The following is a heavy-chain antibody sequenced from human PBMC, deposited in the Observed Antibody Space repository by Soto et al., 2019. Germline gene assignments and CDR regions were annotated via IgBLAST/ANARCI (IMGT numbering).Heavy chain of an antibody. CDR2: ISPSGST. J-gene: IGHJ2*01. V-gene: IGHV4-4*07. CDR3: VVPATAGYFDL. CDR1: GGSISTYS. Sequence: SETLSLTCTVSGGSISTYSWSWIRLPAGQGLQWIGHISPSGSTDYNPSLSSRVTMSLDTSSNRLSLKLSFVTAADTAVYYCVVPATAGYFDLWGRGTLVTVS.